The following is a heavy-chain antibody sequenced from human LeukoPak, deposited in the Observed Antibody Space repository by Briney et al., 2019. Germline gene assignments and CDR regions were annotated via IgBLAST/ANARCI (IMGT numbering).Heavy chain of an antibody. CDR1: GFIFGNYG. J-gene: IGHJ4*02. CDR2: ITGSGGGA. Sequence: GGSLRLSCAASGFIFGNYGMGWVRQAPGKGVEWVSGITGSGGGAYYADSVKGRFTISRDNSKNTLYLQMNSLRAEDTALYYCAKLGCTGTICYANYWGQGTLVTVSS. V-gene: IGHV3-23*01. D-gene: IGHD2-2*01. CDR3: AKLGCTGTICYANY.